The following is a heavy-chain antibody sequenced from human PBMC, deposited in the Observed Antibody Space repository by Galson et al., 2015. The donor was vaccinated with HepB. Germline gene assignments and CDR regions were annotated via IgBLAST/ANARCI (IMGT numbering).Heavy chain of an antibody. Sequence: SLRLSCAASDFTFRNYGMHWVRQAPGKGLEWVALIYYDGSNKYYADSVRGRFTISRDNSRNELYLEMNSLRAEDTAVYYCATVRGWDITNWYGDHWGQGTLVTVSS. CDR1: DFTFRNYG. J-gene: IGHJ4*02. CDR2: IYYDGSNK. CDR3: ATVRGWDITNWYGDH. V-gene: IGHV3-33*01. D-gene: IGHD1-14*01.